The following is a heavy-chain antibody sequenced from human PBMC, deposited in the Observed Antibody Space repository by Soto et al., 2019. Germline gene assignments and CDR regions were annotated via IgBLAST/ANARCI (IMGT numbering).Heavy chain of an antibody. CDR3: TRDHCSSTSCYGGGYYFDY. Sequence: GGSLRLSCTASGFTFGDYAMSWFRQAPGKGLEWVGFIRSKAYGGTTEYAASVKGRFTISRDDSKSIAYLQMNSLKTEDTAVYYCTRDHCSSTSCYGGGYYFDYWGQGTLVTVSS. J-gene: IGHJ4*02. V-gene: IGHV3-49*03. CDR1: GFTFGDYA. D-gene: IGHD2-2*01. CDR2: IRSKAYGGTT.